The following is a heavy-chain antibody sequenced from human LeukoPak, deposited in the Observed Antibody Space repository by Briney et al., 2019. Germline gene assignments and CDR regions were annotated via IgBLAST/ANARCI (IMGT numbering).Heavy chain of an antibody. CDR1: GGSISSYY. D-gene: IGHD3-10*01. CDR2: IHYSGST. J-gene: IGHJ5*02. CDR3: ARTSRPYYYGSGSYWFNP. Sequence: SETLSLTCTVSGGSISSYYWSWIRQPPGKGLEWIGYIHYSGSTNYNPSLKSRVTISVDTSKNQFSLKLSSVTAADTAVYYCARTSRPYYYGSGSYWFNPWGQGTLVTVSS. V-gene: IGHV4-59*12.